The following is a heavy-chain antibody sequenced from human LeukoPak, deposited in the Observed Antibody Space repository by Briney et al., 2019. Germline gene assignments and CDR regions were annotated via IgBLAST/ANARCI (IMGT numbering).Heavy chain of an antibody. CDR3: AREGGYSSSSGFFDY. CDR2: ISSSSSYI. CDR1: GFTFSDYT. D-gene: IGHD6-6*01. Sequence: GGSLRLSCAASGFTFSDYTMNWVRQAPGKGLEWVSSISSSSSYIYYADSVKGRFTISRDNAKNSLYLQMNSLRAEDTAVYYCAREGGYSSSSGFFDYWGQGTLVTVSS. V-gene: IGHV3-21*01. J-gene: IGHJ4*02.